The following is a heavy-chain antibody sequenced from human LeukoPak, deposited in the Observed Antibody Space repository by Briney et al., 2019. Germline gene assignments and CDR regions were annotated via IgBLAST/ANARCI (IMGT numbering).Heavy chain of an antibody. D-gene: IGHD4-17*01. CDR2: IIPIFGTA. V-gene: IGHV1-69*06. Sequence: SAKVSCKASGGTFSSYAISWVRQAPGQGLEWMGGIIPIFGTANYAQKFQGRVTITADKSTSTAYMKLSSLRSEDTAVYYCASHYGDYNLDYYYYYYYMDVWGKGTTVTVSS. J-gene: IGHJ6*03. CDR3: ASHYGDYNLDYYYYYYYMDV. CDR1: GGTFSSYA.